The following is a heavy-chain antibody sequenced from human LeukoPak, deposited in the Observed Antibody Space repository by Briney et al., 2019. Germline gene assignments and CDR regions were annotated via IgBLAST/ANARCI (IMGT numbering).Heavy chain of an antibody. CDR1: RGSISSNSYY. CDR3: ARHYGLNYYDSTALEY. D-gene: IGHD3-22*01. J-gene: IGHJ4*02. CDR2: IHYSGST. V-gene: IGHV4-39*01. Sequence: SETLSLTCTVSRGSISSNSYYWGWIRQPPGKGLEWIGSIHYSGSTYYNPSLKSRVTISVDTSKNQFSLKLSSVTAADTAVYFCARHYGLNYYDSTALEYWGQGILVTVSS.